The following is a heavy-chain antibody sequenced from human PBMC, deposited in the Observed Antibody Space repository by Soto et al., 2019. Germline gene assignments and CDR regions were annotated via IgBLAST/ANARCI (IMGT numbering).Heavy chain of an antibody. CDR3: ARGSESFDL. Sequence: QVLLMQSGPEGKKPGASVKVSCKASGYTFHNYGISWVRQVPGQGLEWMGWISGYNGNTNYAPKIQGRVTVTRDTSTATAYMELRSLRSDDTAIYYCARGSESFDLWGQGTLVTVSS. D-gene: IGHD1-26*01. CDR1: GYTFHNYG. CDR2: ISGYNGNT. J-gene: IGHJ4*02. V-gene: IGHV1-18*01.